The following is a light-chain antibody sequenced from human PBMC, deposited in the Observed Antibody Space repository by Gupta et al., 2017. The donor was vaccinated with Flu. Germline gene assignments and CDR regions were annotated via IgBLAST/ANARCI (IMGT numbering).Light chain of an antibody. J-gene: IGKJ3*01. V-gene: IGKV3-20*01. CDR2: DSS. CDR3: QQVGSIPFT. CDR1: ESVNSRY. Sequence: GTLSWSPGERATLSCRASESVNSRYLAWHQQKPGQAPRLLMSDSSTSADGIPDRFSGRGSVTDFTLTISRLDPGDFAVYYCQQVGSIPFTFGPGTKVDI.